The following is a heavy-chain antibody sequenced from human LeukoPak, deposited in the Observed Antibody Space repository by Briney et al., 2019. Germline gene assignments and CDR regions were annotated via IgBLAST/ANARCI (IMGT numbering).Heavy chain of an antibody. D-gene: IGHD2-21*02. CDR3: ARDQAVTVGGVDY. Sequence: PGGTLRLSCGASGFTFSSYGMSWVRQPPGKGLEWIGSIYYSGSTYYNPSLKSRVTISVDTSKNQFSLKLSSVTAADTAVYYCARDQAVTVGGVDYWGQGTLVTVSS. J-gene: IGHJ4*02. V-gene: IGHV4-39*07. CDR2: IYYSGST. CDR1: GFTFSSYG.